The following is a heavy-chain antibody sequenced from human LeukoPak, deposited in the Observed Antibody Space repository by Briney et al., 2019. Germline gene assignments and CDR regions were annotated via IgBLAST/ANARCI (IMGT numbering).Heavy chain of an antibody. CDR1: GGSISSYY. CDR2: IYTSGST. Sequence: KPSETLSLTCTVSGGSISSYYWSWIRQPAGKGLEWIGRIYTSGSTNYNPSLKSRVTMSVDTSKNQFSLKLSSVTAADTAVYYCARDCSGGSCYYAFDIWGQGTMVTVSS. D-gene: IGHD2-15*01. CDR3: ARDCSGGSCYYAFDI. V-gene: IGHV4-4*07. J-gene: IGHJ3*02.